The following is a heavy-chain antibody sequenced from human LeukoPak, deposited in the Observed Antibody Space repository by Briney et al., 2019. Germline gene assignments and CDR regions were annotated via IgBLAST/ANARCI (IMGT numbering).Heavy chain of an antibody. CDR1: GFTFSSYE. Sequence: PGGSLRLSCAASGFTFSSYEMNWVRQAPGKGLEWVSYISNTGGAIYYADSVKGRFTISRDNTKNSLYLQMNSLRAEDTAVYYCAGYRLLWFGELSTPFDPWGQGTLVTVSS. CDR3: AGYRLLWFGELSTPFDP. V-gene: IGHV3-48*03. J-gene: IGHJ5*02. D-gene: IGHD3-10*01. CDR2: ISNTGGAI.